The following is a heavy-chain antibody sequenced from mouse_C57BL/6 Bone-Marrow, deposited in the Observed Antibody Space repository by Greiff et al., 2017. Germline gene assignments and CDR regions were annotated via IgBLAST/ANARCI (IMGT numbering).Heavy chain of an antibody. CDR2: IYPRSGNT. V-gene: IGHV1-81*01. CDR1: GYTFTSYG. J-gene: IGHJ3*01. Sequence: QVQLQQSGAELARPGASVKLSCKASGYTFTSYGISWVKQRTGQGLEWIGEIYPRSGNTYYNAKFQGKATLTADKSSSTAYMELRSLTSEDSAVYFCAGRRDYGNPWFAYWGQGTLVTVSA. CDR3: AGRRDYGNPWFAY. D-gene: IGHD2-1*01.